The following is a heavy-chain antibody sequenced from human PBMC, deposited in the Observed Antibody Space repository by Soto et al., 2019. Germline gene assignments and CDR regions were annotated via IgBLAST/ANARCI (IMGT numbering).Heavy chain of an antibody. CDR1: GGTFSSYA. D-gene: IGHD3-3*01. CDR2: IIPIFGTA. V-gene: IGHV1-69*13. CDR3: ARPDYDFWSGYYAPAYYYGMDV. J-gene: IGHJ6*02. Sequence: SLKVSCKASGGTFSSYAISWVRQAPGQGLEWMGGIIPIFGTANYAQKFQGRVTITADESTSTAYMELSSLRSEDTAVYYCARPDYDFWSGYYAPAYYYGMDVWGQGTTVTVYS.